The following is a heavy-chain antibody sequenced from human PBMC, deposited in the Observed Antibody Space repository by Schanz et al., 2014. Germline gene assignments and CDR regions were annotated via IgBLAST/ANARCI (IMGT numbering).Heavy chain of an antibody. CDR2: FIPILDVG. D-gene: IGHD2-2*01. CDR3: ARGNMPGAFDI. J-gene: IGHJ3*02. CDR1: GYTFTSYT. V-gene: IGHV1-69*09. Sequence: QVQLVQSGTQVKKPGASVKVSCKASGYTFTSYTISWVRQARGQGLEWEVRFIPILDVGNYAQQFQGRVTSTENKSTSTAYMELSSLRYEDTALYYCARGNMPGAFDIWGQGTRVTVSS.